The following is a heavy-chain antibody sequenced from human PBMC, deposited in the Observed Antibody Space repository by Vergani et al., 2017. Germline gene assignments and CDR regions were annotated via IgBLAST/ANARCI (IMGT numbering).Heavy chain of an antibody. D-gene: IGHD3-22*01. Sequence: QVQLVESGGGVVQPGRSLRLSCAASGFTFSSYAMHWVRQAPGKGLGWVAFISYDGSNKYYADSVKCRFTISRDNSKNTLYLQMNSLRAEDTAVYYCARDPTYYYDSSGYYVGAFDIWGQGTMVTVSS. CDR1: GFTFSSYA. CDR3: ARDPTYYYDSSGYYVGAFDI. J-gene: IGHJ3*02. V-gene: IGHV3-30*01. CDR2: ISYDGSNK.